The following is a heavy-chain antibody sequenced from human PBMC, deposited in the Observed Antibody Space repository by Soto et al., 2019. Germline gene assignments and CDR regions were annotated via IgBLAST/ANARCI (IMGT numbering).Heavy chain of an antibody. J-gene: IGHJ3*01. Sequence: EVQLVESGGGLVQPGGSLRLSCAASGFTFISYWMHWVRQAPGKGLVWVSRINSDGSSTSYADSVTGRFTISRDNVKNTLYLQMNSLRAENTAVYYCARRGGVVVPAAIRNDAFNLWGQGTMVTVSS. D-gene: IGHD2-2*01. CDR1: GFTFISYW. CDR3: ARRGGVVVPAAIRNDAFNL. V-gene: IGHV3-74*01. CDR2: INSDGSST.